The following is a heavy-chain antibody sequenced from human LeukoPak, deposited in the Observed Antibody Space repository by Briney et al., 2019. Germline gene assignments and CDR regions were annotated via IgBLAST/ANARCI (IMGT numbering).Heavy chain of an antibody. D-gene: IGHD3-3*01. CDR1: GGTFSSYA. V-gene: IGHV1-69*13. J-gene: IGHJ4*02. CDR3: ARGSFWSGTVDY. CDR2: IIPIFGTA. Sequence: SVKVSCKASGGTFSSYAISWVRQAPGQGLDWMGGIIPIFGTANYAQKFQVRVTITADESTSTAYMELRSLRSEDTAVYYCARGSFWSGTVDYWGQGTLVTVSS.